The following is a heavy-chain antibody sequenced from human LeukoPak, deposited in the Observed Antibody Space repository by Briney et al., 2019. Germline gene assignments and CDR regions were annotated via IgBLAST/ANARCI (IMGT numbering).Heavy chain of an antibody. J-gene: IGHJ3*02. CDR2: IYYSGST. V-gene: IGHV4-34*01. CDR1: GXSFSGYY. D-gene: IGHD1-1*01. Sequence: SETLSLTCGVYGXSFSGYYWSWIRQPPGKGLEWIGLIYYSGSTFYNPSLKSRVTISVDTSKKQFSLKLSSVTAADTAVYYCARHTTRTQNGAFDIWGQGAMVTVSS. CDR3: ARHTTRTQNGAFDI.